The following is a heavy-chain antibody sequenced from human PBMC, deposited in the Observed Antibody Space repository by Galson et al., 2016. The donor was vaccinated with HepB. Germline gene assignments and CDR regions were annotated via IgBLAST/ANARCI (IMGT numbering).Heavy chain of an antibody. J-gene: IGHJ6*02. V-gene: IGHV3-33*01. CDR3: ARDRPPFIAALNYGMDV. CDR1: GITFSNYG. D-gene: IGHD6-6*01. CDR2: IGHDGRNK. Sequence: SLRLSCAASGITFSNYGMHWVRQAPGKGLEWVAVIGHDGRNKYYADSVKGRFTISRDNSKNTLYVQMNSLRVEDTAVYYCARDRPPFIAALNYGMDVWGQGTTVTFSS.